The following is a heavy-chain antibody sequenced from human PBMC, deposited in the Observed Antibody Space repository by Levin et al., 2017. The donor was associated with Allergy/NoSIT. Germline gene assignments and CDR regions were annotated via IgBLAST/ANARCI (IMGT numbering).Heavy chain of an antibody. D-gene: IGHD4-17*01. V-gene: IGHV4-4*02. Sequence: PSETLSLTCAVSGGSISSSNWWSWVRQPPGKGLEWIGEIYHSGSTNYNPSLKSRVTISVDKSKNQFSLKLSSVTAADTAVYYCARVADYGDRGNWFDPWGQGTLVTVSS. CDR2: IYHSGST. J-gene: IGHJ5*02. CDR1: GGSISSSNW. CDR3: ARVADYGDRGNWFDP.